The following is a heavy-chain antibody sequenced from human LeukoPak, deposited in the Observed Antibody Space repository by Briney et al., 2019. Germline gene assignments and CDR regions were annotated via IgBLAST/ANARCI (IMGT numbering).Heavy chain of an antibody. J-gene: IGHJ4*02. CDR1: GYSISSGYY. Sequence: KPSETLSLTCAVSGYSISSGYYWGWIRQPPGKGLEWIGSIYHSGSTYYNPSLKSRVTISVDTSKNQFSLKLSSVTAADTAAYYCAVDEGSCDYWGQGTLVTVSS. CDR2: IYHSGST. V-gene: IGHV4-38-2*01. CDR3: AVDEGSCDY.